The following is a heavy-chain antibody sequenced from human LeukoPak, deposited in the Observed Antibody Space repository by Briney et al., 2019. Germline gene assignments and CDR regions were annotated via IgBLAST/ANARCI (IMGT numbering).Heavy chain of an antibody. V-gene: IGHV1-8*01. D-gene: IGHD3-3*01. CDR2: MNPNSGNK. J-gene: IGHJ6*03. CDR3: ARAAIFGVEYYYYYMDV. Sequence: ASVKVSCKASGYTFTSYDINWVRQATGQGLKWRGWMNPNSGNKGYAQKFQGRVTMTRNTSISTAYMELSSLGSEDTAVYYCARAAIFGVEYYYYYMDVWGKGTTVTVSS. CDR1: GYTFTSYD.